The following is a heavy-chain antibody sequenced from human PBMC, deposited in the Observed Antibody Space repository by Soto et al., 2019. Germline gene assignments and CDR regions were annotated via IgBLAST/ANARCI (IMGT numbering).Heavy chain of an antibody. CDR3: AKGGAIAVAD. D-gene: IGHD6-19*01. CDR1: GFTFSSYG. V-gene: IGHV3-30*18. J-gene: IGHJ4*02. Sequence: QVQLVESGGGVVQPGRSLRLSCAASGFTFSSYGMHWVRKAPGKGLEWVAVISYDGSNKYYADSVKGRFTISRDNSKNTLDLQMNSLRAEDTAVYYCAKGGAIAVADWGQGTLVTVSS. CDR2: ISYDGSNK.